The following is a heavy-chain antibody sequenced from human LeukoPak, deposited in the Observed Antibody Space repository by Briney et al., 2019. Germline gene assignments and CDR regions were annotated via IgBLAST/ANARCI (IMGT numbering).Heavy chain of an antibody. CDR2: IKQDGSEI. CDR3: VRDKLTGASRLDY. J-gene: IGHJ4*02. Sequence: PGGSLRLSCVASGFTFSSHGMHWVRQAPGKELEWVANIKQDGSEIYYVDSVKGRFTISRDNAKNSLYLQMNSLRAEDTAVYYCVRDKLTGASRLDYWGQGTLLTVSS. V-gene: IGHV3-7*03. D-gene: IGHD7-27*01. CDR1: GFTFSSHG.